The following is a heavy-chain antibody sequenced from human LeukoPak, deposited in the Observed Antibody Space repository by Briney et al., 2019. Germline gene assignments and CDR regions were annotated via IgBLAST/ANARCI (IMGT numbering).Heavy chain of an antibody. V-gene: IGHV3-48*04. Sequence: GGSLRLSCAASGFTFSTYSMNWVRQAPGKGLEWVSYISSSSSTIYYADSVKGRFTISRDNAKNSLYLQMNSLRVEETAVYYCARRPSSNSSSPGLLGYWGQGTLVTVSS. CDR2: ISSSSSTI. CDR1: GFTFSTYS. J-gene: IGHJ4*02. D-gene: IGHD6-6*01. CDR3: ARRPSSNSSSPGLLGY.